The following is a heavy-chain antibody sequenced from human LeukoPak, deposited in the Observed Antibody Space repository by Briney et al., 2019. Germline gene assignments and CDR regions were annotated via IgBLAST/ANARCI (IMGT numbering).Heavy chain of an antibody. CDR1: GGSIYSGSYY. CDR2: IYTSGST. D-gene: IGHD3-22*01. Sequence: PSETLSLTCTVSGGSIYSGSYYWSWIRQPAGKGLEWIGRIYTSGSTYYNPSLKSRVTISVDTSKNQFSLKLSSVTAADTAVYYCARVGLLHARVDYWGQGTLVTVSS. V-gene: IGHV4-61*02. CDR3: ARVGLLHARVDY. J-gene: IGHJ4*02.